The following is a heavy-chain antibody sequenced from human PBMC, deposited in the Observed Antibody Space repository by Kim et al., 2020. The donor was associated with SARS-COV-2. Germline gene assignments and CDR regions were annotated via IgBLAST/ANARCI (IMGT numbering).Heavy chain of an antibody. CDR2: ISGSGGST. CDR1: GFTFSSYA. Sequence: GGSLRLSCAASGFTFSSYAMSWVRQAPGKGLEWVSAISGSGGSTYYADSVKGRFTISRDNSKNTLYLQMNSLRAEDTAVYYCAKGSRVYYDFWSGYDRGGSFDYWGQGTLVTVSS. CDR3: AKGSRVYYDFWSGYDRGGSFDY. V-gene: IGHV3-23*01. J-gene: IGHJ4*02. D-gene: IGHD3-3*01.